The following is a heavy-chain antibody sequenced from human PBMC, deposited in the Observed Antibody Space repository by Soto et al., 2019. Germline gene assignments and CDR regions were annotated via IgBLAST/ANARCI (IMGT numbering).Heavy chain of an antibody. CDR2: SYYSGST. J-gene: IGHJ5*02. Sequence: QVQLQESGPGLVKPSQTLSLTCTVSGGSISSGGYYWSWNRQHPGKGLEWIGYSYYSGSTYYNPSLKSRVTISVVTSKNQFSLKLSSVTAADTAVYYCARATVTGGWFDPWGQGTLVTVSS. CDR1: GGSISSGGYY. D-gene: IGHD4-17*01. V-gene: IGHV4-31*03. CDR3: ARATVTGGWFDP.